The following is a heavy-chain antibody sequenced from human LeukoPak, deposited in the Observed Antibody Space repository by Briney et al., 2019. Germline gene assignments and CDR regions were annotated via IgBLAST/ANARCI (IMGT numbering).Heavy chain of an antibody. CDR3: ARATGYMIEDYFDY. CDR2: INHSGST. Sequence: SETLSLTCAVYGGSFSGYYWSWIRQPPGKGLEWIGEINHSGSTNYNPSLKSRVTISVDTSKNQFSLKLRSVTAADTAVYYCARATGYMIEDYFDYWGQGILVTVSS. D-gene: IGHD3-22*01. CDR1: GGSFSGYY. V-gene: IGHV4-34*01. J-gene: IGHJ4*02.